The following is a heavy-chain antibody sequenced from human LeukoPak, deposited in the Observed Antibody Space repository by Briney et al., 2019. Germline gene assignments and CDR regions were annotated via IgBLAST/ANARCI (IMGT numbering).Heavy chain of an antibody. D-gene: IGHD4-17*01. J-gene: IGHJ5*02. CDR1: GYTFTAYY. CDR3: ARDASDYGDYNWFDP. CDR2: VNPNSGGT. Sequence: ASVKVSCKASGYTFTAYYIHWVRQAPGQGLEWMGRVNPNSGGTNYAQKFQGRVTMTRDTSITTAYMELSRLRSDDTAVYYCARDASDYGDYNWFDPWGQGDLVTVSS. V-gene: IGHV1-2*06.